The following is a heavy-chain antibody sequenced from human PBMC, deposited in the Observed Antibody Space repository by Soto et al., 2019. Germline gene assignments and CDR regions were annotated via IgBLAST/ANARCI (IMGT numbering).Heavy chain of an antibody. CDR3: ASTKYDSSAYYYSYLGL. D-gene: IGHD3-22*01. CDR1: EDTFRNYA. J-gene: IGHJ2*01. V-gene: IGHV1-69*06. CDR2: IIPIFGTA. Sequence: SVKVSCKASEDTFRNYASSWVRQAPGQGLEWMGGIIPIFGTANYAQKFQGRVTITADTSATTVYLELSSLRSEDTAVYYCASTKYDSSAYYYSYLGLWCRATLVNLSS.